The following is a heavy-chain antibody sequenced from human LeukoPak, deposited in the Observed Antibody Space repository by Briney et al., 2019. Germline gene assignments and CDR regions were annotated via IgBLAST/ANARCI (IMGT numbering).Heavy chain of an antibody. Sequence: GGSLRLSCAASGFTFSSYAMSWVRQAPGKGVEGVSAISGSGGRTYYADYVKGRFTNYRDKSKNTVYLQMNSLRAEDTAVYYCAKKGRPDWKNTYYFYMDVWGKGTTVTVSS. CDR2: ISGSGGRT. J-gene: IGHJ6*03. CDR1: GFTFSSYA. V-gene: IGHV3-23*01. D-gene: IGHD1-1*01. CDR3: AKKGRPDWKNTYYFYMDV.